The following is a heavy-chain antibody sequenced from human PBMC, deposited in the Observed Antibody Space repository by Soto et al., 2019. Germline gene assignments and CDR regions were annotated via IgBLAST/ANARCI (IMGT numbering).Heavy chain of an antibody. CDR2: ISGSGGST. Sequence: GGSLRLSCAASGFTFSSYAMSWVRQAPGKGLEWVSAISGSGGSTYYADSVKGRFTISRDNSKNTLYLQMNSLRAEDTAVYYCAKVKGVRGVYYYYGMDVWGQGTTVTVSS. D-gene: IGHD3-10*01. V-gene: IGHV3-23*01. J-gene: IGHJ6*02. CDR3: AKVKGVRGVYYYYGMDV. CDR1: GFTFSSYA.